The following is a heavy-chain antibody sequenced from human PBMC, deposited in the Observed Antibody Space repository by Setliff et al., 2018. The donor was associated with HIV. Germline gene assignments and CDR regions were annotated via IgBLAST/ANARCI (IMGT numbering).Heavy chain of an antibody. D-gene: IGHD1-26*01. Sequence: PSQTLSLTCVISGDSVSSNSAAWNWIRQSPSRGLEWLGRTYYRSKWYNDYAVSVKSRITTNPDTSKNQFFLQPTSVTPEDTAVYYCARDFELTGYFDLWGRGTLVTVSS. CDR3: ARDFELTGYFDL. CDR1: GDSVSSNSAA. CDR2: TYYRSKWYN. J-gene: IGHJ2*01. V-gene: IGHV6-1*01.